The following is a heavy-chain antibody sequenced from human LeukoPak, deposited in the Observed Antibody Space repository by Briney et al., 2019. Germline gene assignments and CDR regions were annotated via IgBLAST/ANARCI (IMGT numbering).Heavy chain of an antibody. D-gene: IGHD2-2*01. CDR2: ISSSGSTI. V-gene: IGHV3-11*01. J-gene: IGHJ4*02. Sequence: PGGSLRLSCAASGFIFSDYYMNWIRQAPGKGLEWVSYISSSGSTIYYADSVKGRFTISRDNAKNSLYLQMNSLRAEDTAVYYCAKILGYQLLQLFDYWGQGTLVTVSS. CDR3: AKILGYQLLQLFDY. CDR1: GFIFSDYY.